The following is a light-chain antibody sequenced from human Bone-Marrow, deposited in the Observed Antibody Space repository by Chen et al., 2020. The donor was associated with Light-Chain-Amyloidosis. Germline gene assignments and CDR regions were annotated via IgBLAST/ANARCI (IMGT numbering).Light chain of an antibody. CDR3: QSYQGSSQGV. J-gene: IGLJ3*02. V-gene: IGLV6-57*01. CDR2: EDD. CDR1: SGSIATNY. Sequence: NFMLTQPHSVSESPGKTVIISCPRSSGSIATNYVQWYQQRPGSSPTTVFYEDDQRPSGVPDRFSGSIDRSSNSASLTISGLKTEDEADYYCQSYQGSSQGVFSGGTKLTVL.